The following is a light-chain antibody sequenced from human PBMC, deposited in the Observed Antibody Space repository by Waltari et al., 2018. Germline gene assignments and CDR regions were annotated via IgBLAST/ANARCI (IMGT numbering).Light chain of an antibody. Sequence: QSALTQPASVSGSPGKSITISCTGTSSDVGSYNLVSWYQQHPCKAPKLMIYEGSKRPSGVSNRFSGSKSGNTASLTISGLQAEDEADYYCCSYAGSSWVFGGGTKLTVL. CDR2: EGS. V-gene: IGLV2-23*01. CDR3: CSYAGSSWV. J-gene: IGLJ3*02. CDR1: SSDVGSYNL.